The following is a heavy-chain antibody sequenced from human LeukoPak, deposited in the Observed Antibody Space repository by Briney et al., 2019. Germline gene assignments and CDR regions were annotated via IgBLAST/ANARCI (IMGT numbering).Heavy chain of an antibody. V-gene: IGHV3-48*02. CDR2: ITSSSSTI. CDR3: AREYSSSSGSVSDY. J-gene: IGHJ4*02. D-gene: IGHD6-6*01. Sequence: GGSLRLSCAASGFTFSSYNMNWVRQAPGKGLEWVSYITSSSSTIYYADSVKGRFTISRDNAKNSLYMQMNSLRDEDTAVYYCAREYSSSSGSVSDYWGQGTLVTVSS. CDR1: GFTFSSYN.